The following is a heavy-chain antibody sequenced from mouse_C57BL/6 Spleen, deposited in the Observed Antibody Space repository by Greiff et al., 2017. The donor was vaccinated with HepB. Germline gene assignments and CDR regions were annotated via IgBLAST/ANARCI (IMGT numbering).Heavy chain of an antibody. V-gene: IGHV2-5*01. CDR3: AKTSITTVVARYFDV. CDR1: GFSLTSYG. CDR2: IWRGGST. Sequence: QVQLKESGPGLVQPSQSLSITCTVSGFSLTSYGVHWVRQSPGKGLEWLGVIWRGGSTDYNAAFMSRLSITKDNSKSQVFFKMNSLQADDTAIYYCAKTSITTVVARYFDVWGTGTTVTVSS. J-gene: IGHJ1*03. D-gene: IGHD1-1*01.